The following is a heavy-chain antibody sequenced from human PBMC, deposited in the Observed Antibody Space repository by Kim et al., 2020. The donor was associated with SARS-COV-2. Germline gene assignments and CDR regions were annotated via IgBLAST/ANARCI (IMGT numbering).Heavy chain of an antibody. CDR2: IDPSDSYT. CDR1: GYSFTSYW. D-gene: IGHD6-13*01. CDR3: ARQYSSSLGFSSWFDP. V-gene: IGHV5-10-1*01. Sequence: GESLKISCKGSGYSFTSYWISWVRQMPGKGLEWMGRIDPSDSYTNYSPSFQGHVTISADKSISTAYLQWSSLKASDTAMYYCARQYSSSLGFSSWFDPWGQGTLVTVSS. J-gene: IGHJ5*02.